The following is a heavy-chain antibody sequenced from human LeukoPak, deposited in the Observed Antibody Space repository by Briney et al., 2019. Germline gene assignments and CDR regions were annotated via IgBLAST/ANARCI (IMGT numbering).Heavy chain of an antibody. CDR3: ARYVWSHAYSDY. D-gene: IGHD2-8*02. J-gene: IGHJ4*02. CDR2: IYYSGTT. Sequence: ASETLSLTCTVSGDSISSDYWSWIRQPPGKGLEWIGHIYYSGTTNYNPSLKSRVTISVDTSKNKFSLNLTSVTAADTALYYCARYVWSHAYSDYWGQGTLVTVSS. CDR1: GDSISSDY. V-gene: IGHV4-59*01.